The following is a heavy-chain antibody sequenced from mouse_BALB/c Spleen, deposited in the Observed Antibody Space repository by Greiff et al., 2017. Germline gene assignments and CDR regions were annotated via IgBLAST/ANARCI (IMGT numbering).Heavy chain of an antibody. D-gene: IGHD1-1*01. CDR1: GYTFTEYA. CDR3: NALITTVVAPFAY. Sequence: VQLQQSGPELVKPGASVKISCKTSGYTFTEYAMHWVKQSHGKSLEWIGGINPNNGGSSYNQKFKGKATLTVDKSSSTAYMELRSLTSEDSAVYYCNALITTVVAPFAYWGQGTLVTVSA. J-gene: IGHJ3*01. CDR2: INPNNGGS. V-gene: IGHV1-18*01.